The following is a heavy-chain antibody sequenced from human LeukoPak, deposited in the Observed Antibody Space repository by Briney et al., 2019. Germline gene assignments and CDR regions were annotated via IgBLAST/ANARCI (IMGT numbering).Heavy chain of an antibody. D-gene: IGHD6-13*01. CDR1: GFTFSSYG. V-gene: IGHV3-33*01. CDR2: IWYDGSNK. CDR3: AIARSSSSWYFDY. Sequence: GGSLRLPCAASGFTFSSYGMHWVRQAPGKGLEWVAVIWYDGSNKYYADSVKGRLTISRDNSKNTLYLQMNSLRAEDTAVYYCAIARSSSSWYFDYWCQGTLVTVSS. J-gene: IGHJ4*02.